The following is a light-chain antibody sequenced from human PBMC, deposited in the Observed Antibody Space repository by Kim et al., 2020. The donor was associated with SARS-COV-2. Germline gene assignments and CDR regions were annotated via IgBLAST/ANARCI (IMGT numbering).Light chain of an antibody. CDR1: GSNIGKNA. J-gene: IGLJ2*01. V-gene: IGLV1-51*01. Sequence: QKATISCSGSGSNIGKNAVSWYQQHPGTAPKLLIYDNNKRPSGIPDRFSGSKSGTSATLGITGLQTGDEADYYCGTWDSSLSAVVFGGGTQLTVL. CDR2: DNN. CDR3: GTWDSSLSAVV.